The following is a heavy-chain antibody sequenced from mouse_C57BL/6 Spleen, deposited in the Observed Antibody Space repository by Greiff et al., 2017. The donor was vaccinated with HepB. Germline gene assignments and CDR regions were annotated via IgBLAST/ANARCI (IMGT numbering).Heavy chain of an antibody. CDR3: ARDGYYYAMDY. J-gene: IGHJ4*01. CDR2: IYPGDGDT. Sequence: VQLQQSGAELVKPGASVKISCKASGYAFSSYWMNWVKQRPGKGLEWIGQIYPGDGDTNYNGKLKGKATLTADKSSSTAYMQLRSLTSEDSAVYFCARDGYYYAMDYWGQGTSVTVSS. V-gene: IGHV1-80*01. CDR1: GYAFSSYW. D-gene: IGHD2-3*01.